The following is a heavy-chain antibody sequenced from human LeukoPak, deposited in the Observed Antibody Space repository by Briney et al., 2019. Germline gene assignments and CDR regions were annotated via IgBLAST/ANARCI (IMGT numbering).Heavy chain of an antibody. CDR3: ARHAEYNSGWHFYLDH. D-gene: IGHD6-19*01. V-gene: IGHV4-39*01. Sequence: SATLSLTCTVSGVSTTNGIYYWAWIRQPPGKGLEWIGSVHNVGSTYYNLSLSSRVTMSIDTSKNQCSLRLNSVSAADTAVYYCARHAEYNSGWHFYLDHWGQGILVTVSS. CDR2: VHNVGST. CDR1: GVSTTNGIYY. J-gene: IGHJ4*02.